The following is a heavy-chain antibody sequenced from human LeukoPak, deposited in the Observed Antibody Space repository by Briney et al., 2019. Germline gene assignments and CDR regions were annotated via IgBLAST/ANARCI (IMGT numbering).Heavy chain of an antibody. CDR3: ARGVNTYLWFGGDYMDV. CDR2: ISAYNGHT. CDR1: GYTFNTYG. V-gene: IGHV1-18*01. Sequence: ASVKVSCKASGYTFNTYGITWVRQGPGQGLEWMGWISAYNGHTQSAQKVQGRVTMTTDTSTNTAYMELSSLRSEDTAVYYCARGVNTYLWFGGDYMDVWGKGSTVTVSS. J-gene: IGHJ6*03. D-gene: IGHD3-16*01.